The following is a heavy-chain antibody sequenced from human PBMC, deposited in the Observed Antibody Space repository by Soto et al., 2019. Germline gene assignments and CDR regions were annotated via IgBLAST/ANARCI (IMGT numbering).Heavy chain of an antibody. CDR3: ARSTTPYCGGDCYDLYYFDY. Sequence: SVKVSCKASGGTFSSYAISWVRQAPGQGLEWMGGIIPIFGTANYAQKFQGRVTITADESTSTAYMELSSLRSEDTAVYYYARSTTPYCGGDCYDLYYFDYWGQGTLVTVSS. CDR2: IIPIFGTA. J-gene: IGHJ4*02. CDR1: GGTFSSYA. D-gene: IGHD2-21*02. V-gene: IGHV1-69*13.